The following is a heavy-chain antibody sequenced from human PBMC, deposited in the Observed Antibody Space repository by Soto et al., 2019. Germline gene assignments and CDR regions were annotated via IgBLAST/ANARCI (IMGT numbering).Heavy chain of an antibody. V-gene: IGHV4-59*01. Sequence: SESLSLTCTVSGDSISSYYWSWIRQPPGKGLEWIGYINYSGSTNYNPFLKSRVTISVDTSKNQFSLKLSSVTAADTAVYYCARVSGSYYYGMDVWGQGTTVTVSS. CDR3: ARVSGSYYYGMDV. CDR2: INYSGST. D-gene: IGHD1-26*01. J-gene: IGHJ6*02. CDR1: GDSISSYY.